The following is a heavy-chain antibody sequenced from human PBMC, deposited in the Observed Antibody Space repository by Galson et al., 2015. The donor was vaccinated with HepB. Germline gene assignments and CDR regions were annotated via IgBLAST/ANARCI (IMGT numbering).Heavy chain of an antibody. D-gene: IGHD6-13*01. V-gene: IGHV1-3*01. Sequence: SVKVSCKASGYTFTSYAMHWVRQAPGQRLEWMGWINAGNGNTKYSQKFQGRVTITRDTSASTAYMELSSLRSEDTAVYYCARGIAAAGHYYYSYGMDVWGQGTTVTVSS. CDR1: GYTFTSYA. J-gene: IGHJ6*02. CDR2: INAGNGNT. CDR3: ARGIAAAGHYYYSYGMDV.